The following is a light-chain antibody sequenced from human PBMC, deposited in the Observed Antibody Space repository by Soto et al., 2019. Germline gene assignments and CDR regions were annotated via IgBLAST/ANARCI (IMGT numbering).Light chain of an antibody. CDR3: QSYDSTLSLV. V-gene: IGLV1-40*01. CDR1: SSNIGAGYG. Sequence: QAVVTQPPSVSGAPGQTVTISCTGSSSNIGAGYGVNWYQQLSGTAPKLLIYDNTNRPSGVPDRFSGSRSGSSASLAITGLQPEDEAEYHCQSYDSTLSLVFGGGTKVTVL. CDR2: DNT. J-gene: IGLJ2*01.